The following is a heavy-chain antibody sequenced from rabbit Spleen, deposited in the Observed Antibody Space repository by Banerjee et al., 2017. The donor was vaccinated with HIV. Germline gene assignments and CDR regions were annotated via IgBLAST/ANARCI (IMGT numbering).Heavy chain of an antibody. V-gene: IGHV1S40*01. CDR1: GVSFSGDSY. D-gene: IGHD1-1*01. Sequence: QSLEESGGDLVKPGASLTLTCIASGVSFSGDSYMCWVRQAPGKGLEWIACIELGSSGFTYFASWAKGRFTISKTSSTTVTLQMTSLTAADTATYFCARDLVGVIGWNFYLWGQGTLVTVS. J-gene: IGHJ4*01. CDR2: IELGSSGFT. CDR3: ARDLVGVIGWNFYL.